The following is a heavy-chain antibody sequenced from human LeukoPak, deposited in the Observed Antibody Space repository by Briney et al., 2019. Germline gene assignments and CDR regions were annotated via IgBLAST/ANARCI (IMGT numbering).Heavy chain of an antibody. Sequence: SETLSLTCTVSGGSISSSSYYWGWIRQPPGKGLEWIGSIYYSGSTYYNPSLKSRVTISVDTSKNQFSLKLSSVTAADTAVYYCARPEDGTLTDAFDIWGQGTMVTVSS. V-gene: IGHV4-39*07. CDR1: GGSISSSSYY. CDR3: ARPEDGTLTDAFDI. J-gene: IGHJ3*02. D-gene: IGHD1-1*01. CDR2: IYYSGST.